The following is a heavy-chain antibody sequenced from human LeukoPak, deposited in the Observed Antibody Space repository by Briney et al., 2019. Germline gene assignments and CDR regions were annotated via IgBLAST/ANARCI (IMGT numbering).Heavy chain of an antibody. Sequence: ASVKVSCKASGYTFTGYYMHWVRQAPGQGLEWMGWINPNSGGTNYAQKFQGRVTMTRDTSISTAYMELSRLRSDDTAVYYCASHSGSYDYYYYYMDVWGKGTTVTVSS. D-gene: IGHD1-26*01. CDR3: ASHSGSYDYYYYYMDV. CDR2: INPNSGGT. CDR1: GYTFTGYY. J-gene: IGHJ6*03. V-gene: IGHV1-2*02.